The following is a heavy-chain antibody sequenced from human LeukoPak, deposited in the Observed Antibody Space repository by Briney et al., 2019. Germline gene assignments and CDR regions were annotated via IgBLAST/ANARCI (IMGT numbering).Heavy chain of an antibody. CDR2: IIPILGIA. V-gene: IGHV1-69*04. J-gene: IGHJ4*02. D-gene: IGHD6-6*01. CDR1: GYTFTSYG. Sequence: GASVKVSCKASGYTFTSYGISWVRQAPGQGLEWMGRIIPILGIANYAQKFQGRVTITADKSTSTAYMELSSLRSEDTAVYYCAREESSSSLGYWGQGTLVTVSS. CDR3: AREESSSSLGY.